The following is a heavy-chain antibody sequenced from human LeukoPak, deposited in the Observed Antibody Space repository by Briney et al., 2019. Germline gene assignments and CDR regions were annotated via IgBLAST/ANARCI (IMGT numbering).Heavy chain of an antibody. CDR3: ARHRAVAGRFHY. Sequence: SETLSLTCTVSGGSITDYYWSCIRQAPGKGLEWIGYIFSSGSTNYNASFKSRVTISVDTSKSQFSLKVNSVTAADTAVYYCARHRAVAGRFHYWGQGTLVTVSS. V-gene: IGHV4-59*08. J-gene: IGHJ4*02. D-gene: IGHD6-19*01. CDR2: IFSSGST. CDR1: GGSITDYY.